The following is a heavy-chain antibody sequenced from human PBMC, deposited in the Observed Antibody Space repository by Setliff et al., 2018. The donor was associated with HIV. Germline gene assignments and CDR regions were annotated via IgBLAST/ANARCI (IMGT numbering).Heavy chain of an antibody. CDR2: INSNSVYI. Sequence: GGSLRLSCSASGFTFSSYTMNWVRQAPGRGLEWVSSINSNSVYIHYADPVKGRFTISRDNAKNSVYLQMNNLKLEDTAVYYCARDLIPPRYKWNYGVDHWGQGTLVTVSS. CDR3: ARDLIPPRYKWNYGVDH. J-gene: IGHJ4*02. CDR1: GFTFSSYT. D-gene: IGHD1-7*01. V-gene: IGHV3-21*01.